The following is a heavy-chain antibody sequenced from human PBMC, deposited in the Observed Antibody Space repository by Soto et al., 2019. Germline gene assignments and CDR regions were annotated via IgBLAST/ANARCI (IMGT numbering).Heavy chain of an antibody. CDR3: ARPMGGGSLGDYFDY. CDR2: IWYDGSNK. Sequence: QVQLVESGGGVVQPGRSLRLSCAASGFTFSSYGMHWVRQAPGKGLEWVAVIWYDGSNKYYADSVKGRFTISRDNSKNTLYLQMNSLRAEDTAVYYCARPMGGGSLGDYFDYWGQGTLVTVSS. D-gene: IGHD2-15*01. V-gene: IGHV3-33*01. CDR1: GFTFSSYG. J-gene: IGHJ4*02.